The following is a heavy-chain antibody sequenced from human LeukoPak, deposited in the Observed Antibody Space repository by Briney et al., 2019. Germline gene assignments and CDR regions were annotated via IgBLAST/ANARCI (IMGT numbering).Heavy chain of an antibody. CDR2: IHYSGST. V-gene: IGHV4-39*01. CDR3: ARGSSTWVSPFDY. Sequence: PSETLSLTCTVSGGSISSSTYYWGWIRQPPGKGLEWIGSIHYSGSTYYNPSLKSRVTISVDTSKNQFSLKLSSVTAADTAVYFCARGSSTWVSPFDYWGQGTLVTVSS. CDR1: GGSISSSTYY. J-gene: IGHJ4*02. D-gene: IGHD2-2*01.